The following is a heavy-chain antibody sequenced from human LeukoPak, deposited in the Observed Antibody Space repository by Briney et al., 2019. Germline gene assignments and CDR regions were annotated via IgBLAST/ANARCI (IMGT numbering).Heavy chain of an antibody. Sequence: SETLSLTCTVSGGSISSYYWSWIRQPPGKGLEWIGYIYYSGSTNYNPSLKSRVTISVDTSKNQFSLKLSSVTAADTAVYYCAASVVVPADFDYWGQGTLVTVSS. J-gene: IGHJ4*02. V-gene: IGHV4-59*08. CDR1: GGSISSYY. CDR3: AASVVVPADFDY. D-gene: IGHD2-2*01. CDR2: IYYSGST.